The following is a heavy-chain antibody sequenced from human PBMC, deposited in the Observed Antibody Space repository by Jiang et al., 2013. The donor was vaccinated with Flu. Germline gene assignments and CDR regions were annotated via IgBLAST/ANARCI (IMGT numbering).Heavy chain of an antibody. D-gene: IGHD4-17*01. V-gene: IGHV2-5*02. CDR2: IYWDDDK. J-gene: IGHJ4*02. CDR3: AHRLHDYDNIGYPFDY. Sequence: KPTQTLTLTCTFSGFSLNVGGVGAGWIRQAPGKALEWLAVIYWDDDKHYSPSLRSRLTINKDSSRNQVFLTMTNMGPVDTATYFCAHRLHDYDNIGYPFDYWGQGTLVSVSS. CDR1: GFSLNVGGVG.